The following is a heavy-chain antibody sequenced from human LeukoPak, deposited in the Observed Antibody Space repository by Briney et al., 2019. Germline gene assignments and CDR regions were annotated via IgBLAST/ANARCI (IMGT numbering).Heavy chain of an antibody. CDR3: ARTEDYCGSGSHFDY. D-gene: IGHD3-10*01. CDR2: IYYSGST. Sequence: SQTLSLTCTVSGGSISSGDYYWSWIRQPPGKGLEWIGYIYYSGSTYYNPSLKSRVTISVDTSKNQFSLKLSSVTAADTAVYYCARTEDYCGSGSHFDYWGQGTLVNGSS. J-gene: IGHJ4*02. V-gene: IGHV4-30-4*08. CDR1: GGSISSGDYY.